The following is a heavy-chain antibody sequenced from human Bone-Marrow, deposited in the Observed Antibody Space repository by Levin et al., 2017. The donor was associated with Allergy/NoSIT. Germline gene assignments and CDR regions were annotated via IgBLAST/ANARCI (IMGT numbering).Heavy chain of an antibody. J-gene: IGHJ5*02. V-gene: IGHV3-11*01. D-gene: IGHD4-17*01. CDR2: ISSSGTTI. CDR3: ARGIYGDYIGFDP. Sequence: GESLKISCAASGFTFRDYYMTWLRQAPGKGLEWVSYISSSGTTIHYADAVMGRFTVSRDNARNSLYLQMNSLRAEDTAVYHCARGIYGDYIGFDPWGQGSLVIVSS. CDR1: GFTFRDYY.